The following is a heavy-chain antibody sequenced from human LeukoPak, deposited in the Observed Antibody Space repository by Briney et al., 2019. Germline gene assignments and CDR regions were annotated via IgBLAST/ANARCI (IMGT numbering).Heavy chain of an antibody. CDR3: AREWLELLRSPRFDP. J-gene: IGHJ5*02. CDR1: GGSISSSHW. Sequence: PSETLSLTCSVSGGSISSSHWWSWVRQPPGKGLEWIGELYHSGRTNYNPSRKSRVTISVDKSKNQFSLKLSSVTAADTAVYYCAREWLELLRSPRFDPWGQGTLVTVSS. D-gene: IGHD1-7*01. CDR2: LYHSGRT. V-gene: IGHV4-4*02.